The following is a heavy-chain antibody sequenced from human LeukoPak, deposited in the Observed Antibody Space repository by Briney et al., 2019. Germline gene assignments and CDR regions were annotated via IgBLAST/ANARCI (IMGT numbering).Heavy chain of an antibody. CDR1: GFTFSDAW. V-gene: IGHV3-15*01. CDR3: AWGGDYFDF. CDR2: IKSKANGETT. Sequence: GGSLRLSCSASGFTFSDAWMGWVRQAPGKGLEWVGRIKSKANGETTHFAAPVKGRFTISRDDSKNTLCLQMNGLKTEDTAVYYCAWGGDYFDFWGRGTLVTVSS. D-gene: IGHD3-16*01. J-gene: IGHJ4*02.